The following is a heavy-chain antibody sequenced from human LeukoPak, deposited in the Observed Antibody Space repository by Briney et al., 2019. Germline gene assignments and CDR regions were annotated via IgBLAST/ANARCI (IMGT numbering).Heavy chain of an antibody. J-gene: IGHJ4*02. CDR2: IYHSGRT. D-gene: IGHD5-12*01. CDR3: ASSDGQPPRFDSSYDVFDY. CDR1: GGSISSGNW. V-gene: IGHV4-4*02. Sequence: SSETLSLTCAVSGGSISSGNWWSWVRQPPGKGLEWIGEIYHSGRTNYNPSLKSRVTISLDKSKNQFSLNLSSVTAADTALYYCASSDGQPPRFDSSYDVFDYWGQGTLVTVSS.